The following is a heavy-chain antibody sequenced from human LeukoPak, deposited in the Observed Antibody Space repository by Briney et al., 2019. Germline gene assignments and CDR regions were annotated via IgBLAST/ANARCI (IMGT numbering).Heavy chain of an antibody. CDR1: GVSISSRNW. Sequence: PSETLSLTCAVSGVSISSRNWWSWVRQPPGKGLEWIGEIFHSGSTNYNPSLKSRVTISVDKSKNQFSLKLSSVTAADTAVYYCAREVGATNISDYWGQGTLVTVSS. D-gene: IGHD1-26*01. CDR3: AREVGATNISDY. V-gene: IGHV4-4*02. J-gene: IGHJ4*02. CDR2: IFHSGST.